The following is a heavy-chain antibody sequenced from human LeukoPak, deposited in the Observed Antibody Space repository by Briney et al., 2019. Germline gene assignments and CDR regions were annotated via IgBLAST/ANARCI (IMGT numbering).Heavy chain of an antibody. CDR1: GGSFSGYY. Sequence: SETLSLTCAVYGGSFSGYYWSWIRQPPGKGLEWIGEINHSGSTNYNPSLKSRVTISVDTSKNQFSLKLSSVTAADTAVYYCARVKDLDFWGQGTPVTVSS. CDR2: INHSGST. CDR3: ARVKDLDF. D-gene: IGHD2-15*01. J-gene: IGHJ4*02. V-gene: IGHV4-34*01.